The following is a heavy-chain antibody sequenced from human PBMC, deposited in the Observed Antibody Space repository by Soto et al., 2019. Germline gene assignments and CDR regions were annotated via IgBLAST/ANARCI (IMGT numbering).Heavy chain of an antibody. J-gene: IGHJ4*02. CDR1: AGTFSSYA. V-gene: IGHV1-69*13. D-gene: IGHD2-15*01. CDR2: IIPIFGTA. CDR3: ATPSAPQVVDIFDY. Sequence: GASVKVSCKASAGTFSSYAISWVRQAPGQGLEWMGGIIPIFGTANYAQKYQGRVTITADESTSTAYMELSSLRSEDTAVYYCATPSAPQVVDIFDYWGQGTLVTGSS.